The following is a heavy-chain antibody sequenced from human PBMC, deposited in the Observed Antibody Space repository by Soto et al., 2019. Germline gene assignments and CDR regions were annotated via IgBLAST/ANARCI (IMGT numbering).Heavy chain of an antibody. CDR1: GFSFRTYG. D-gene: IGHD1-1*01. V-gene: IGHV3-30*03. CDR3: AGGWNYFAY. CDR2: ISYDGSSK. J-gene: IGHJ4*02. Sequence: PGGSLRLSCAASGFSFRTYGMHWVRQAPGKGLEWVALISYDGSSKYYADSVKGRLTISRDNSKNTLYLQLNSLRVEDTAIYYCAGGWNYFAYWGQGTLVTVSS.